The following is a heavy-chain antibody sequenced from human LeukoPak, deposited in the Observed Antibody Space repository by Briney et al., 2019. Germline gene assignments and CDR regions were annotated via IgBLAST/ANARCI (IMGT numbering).Heavy chain of an antibody. D-gene: IGHD3-22*01. CDR3: ARIDYYDSRVHAFDI. Sequence: PSETLSLTCTVSGYSISSGYYWGWIRQPPGKGLEWIGSIYHSGSTYYNPSLKSRVTISVDTSKNQFSLELSSVTATDTAVYYCARIDYYDSRVHAFDIWGQGTMVTVSS. CDR1: GYSISSGYY. J-gene: IGHJ3*02. V-gene: IGHV4-38-2*02. CDR2: IYHSGST.